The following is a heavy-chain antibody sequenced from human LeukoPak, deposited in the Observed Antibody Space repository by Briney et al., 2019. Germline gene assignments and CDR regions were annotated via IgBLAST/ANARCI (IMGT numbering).Heavy chain of an antibody. J-gene: IGHJ4*02. V-gene: IGHV3-53*01. CDR1: GFTVSSNY. Sequence: PGGSLRLSCAASGFTVSSNYMSWVRQAPGKGLEWVSVIYSGGSTYYADSVKGRFTISRDNSKNMLYLQMNSLRAEDTAVYYCAKESGALGVPLYDYWGQGILVTGSS. D-gene: IGHD1-1*01. CDR3: AKESGALGVPLYDY. CDR2: IYSGGST.